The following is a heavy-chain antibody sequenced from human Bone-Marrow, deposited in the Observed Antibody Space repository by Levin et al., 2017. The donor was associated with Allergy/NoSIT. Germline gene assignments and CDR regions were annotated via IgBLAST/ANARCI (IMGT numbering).Heavy chain of an antibody. CDR1: GGTFSSHA. J-gene: IGHJ6*02. CDR2: VIPMFGTA. Sequence: GASVKVSCKASGGTFSSHAISWVRQAPGQGLEWMGGVIPMFGTAHKSQKFQGRLTITADESTGTTYMELRSLRSEDAAVDYCARDAKMGFTGRLGGGQGAFYEYGMDVWGQGTTVTVSS. CDR3: ARDAKMGFTGRLGGGQGAFYEYGMDV. V-gene: IGHV1-69*13. D-gene: IGHD7-27*01.